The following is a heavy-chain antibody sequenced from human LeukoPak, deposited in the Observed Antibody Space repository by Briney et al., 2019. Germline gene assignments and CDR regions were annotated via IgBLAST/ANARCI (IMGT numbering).Heavy chain of an antibody. J-gene: IGHJ4*02. CDR2: ISAYNGNT. CDR1: GYTFTSYG. D-gene: IGHD1-26*01. Sequence: ASVKVSCKASGYTFTSYGISWVRQAPGQGLEWMGWISAYNGNTNYAQKLQGMVTMTTDTSTSTAYMELRSLRSDDTAVYYCAREGYLYSGSYSTPDYWGQGTLVTVSS. CDR3: AREGYLYSGSYSTPDY. V-gene: IGHV1-18*01.